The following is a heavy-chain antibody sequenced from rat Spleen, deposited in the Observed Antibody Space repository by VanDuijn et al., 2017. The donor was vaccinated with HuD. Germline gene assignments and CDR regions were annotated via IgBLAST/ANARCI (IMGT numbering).Heavy chain of an antibody. CDR3: ATGSSFAY. V-gene: IGHV5-29*01. Sequence: EVQLVESGGGLVQPGRSLKLSCAASGFTFSRSAMAWVRQAPKKGLEWVATISTSGSRTYYPDSVKGRFTISRDNAKSSLYLQMNSLKSEDTATYYCATGSSFAYWGQGTLVTVSS. CDR2: ISTSGSRT. D-gene: IGHD1-11*01. J-gene: IGHJ3*01. CDR1: GFTFSRSA.